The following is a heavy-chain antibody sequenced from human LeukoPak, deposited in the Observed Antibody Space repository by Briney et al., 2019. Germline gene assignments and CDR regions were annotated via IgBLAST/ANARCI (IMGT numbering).Heavy chain of an antibody. D-gene: IGHD3-16*01. V-gene: IGHV1-2*02. CDR2: INPNSGGT. CDR3: ARGLVTFGGVIYAGDY. CDR1: GYTFTGYY. J-gene: IGHJ4*02. Sequence: GASVKVSCKASGYTFTGYYMHWVRQAPGQGLEWMGWINPNSGGTNYAQKLQGRVTMTTDTSTSTAYMELRSLRSDDTAVYYCARGLVTFGGVIYAGDYWGQGTLVTVSS.